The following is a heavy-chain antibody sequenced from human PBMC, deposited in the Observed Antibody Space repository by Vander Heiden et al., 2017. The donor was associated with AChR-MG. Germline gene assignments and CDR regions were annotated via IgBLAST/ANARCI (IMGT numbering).Heavy chain of an antibody. CDR2: ISWNSGSI. J-gene: IGHJ6*02. Sequence: EVQLVESGGGLVQPGRSLRLSCAASGFTFDDYAMHWVRQAPGKGLEWVSGISWNSGSIGYADSVKGRFTISRDNAKNSLYLQMNSLRAEDTALYYCAKGSITITDGMDVWGQGTTVTVSS. CDR3: AKGSITITDGMDV. D-gene: IGHD3-3*01. CDR1: GFTFDDYA. V-gene: IGHV3-9*01.